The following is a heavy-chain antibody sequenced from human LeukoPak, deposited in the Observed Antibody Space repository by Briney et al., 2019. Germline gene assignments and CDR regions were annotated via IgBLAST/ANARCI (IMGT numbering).Heavy chain of an antibody. J-gene: IGHJ4*02. D-gene: IGHD3-9*01. CDR3: ARGGSYDILTGYYLPFDY. CDR2: IHTSGST. CDR1: GGSISSYY. V-gene: IGHV4-4*07. Sequence: SETLSLTCTVSGGSISSYYWSWIRQPAGKGLEWIGRIHTSGSTNYIPSLKSRVTISVDTSKNQFSLKLSSVTAADTAVYYCARGGSYDILTGYYLPFDYWGQGTLVTVSS.